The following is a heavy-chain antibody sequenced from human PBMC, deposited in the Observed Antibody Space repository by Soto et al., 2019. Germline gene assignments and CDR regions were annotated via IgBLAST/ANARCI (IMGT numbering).Heavy chain of an antibody. CDR3: AKDYDLGSYYYGMDV. CDR1: GFTFSSYG. V-gene: IGHV3-30*18. J-gene: IGHJ6*02. D-gene: IGHD3-3*01. CDR2: ISYDGSNK. Sequence: GGSLRLSCAASGFTFSSYGMHWVRQAPGKGLEWVAVISYDGSNKYYADSVKGRFTVSRDNSKNTLYLQMNSLRAEDTAVYYCAKDYDLGSYYYGMDVWGQGTTVTVSS.